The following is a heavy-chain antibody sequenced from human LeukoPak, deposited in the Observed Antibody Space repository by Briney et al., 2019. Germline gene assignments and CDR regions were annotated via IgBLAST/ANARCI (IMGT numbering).Heavy chain of an antibody. Sequence: PGGALRLSCAASGFTFSRYEMNLVRQAPGKGLEWVSYISSSGSTIYYADSVKGRFTISRDNAKNSLYLQMNSLRAEDTAVYYCAELGITMIGGVWGKGTTVTISS. D-gene: IGHD3-10*02. CDR2: ISSSGSTI. CDR1: GFTFSRYE. V-gene: IGHV3-48*03. J-gene: IGHJ6*04. CDR3: AELGITMIGGV.